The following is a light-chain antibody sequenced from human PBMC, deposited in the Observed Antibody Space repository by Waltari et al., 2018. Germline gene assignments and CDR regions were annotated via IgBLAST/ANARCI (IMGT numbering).Light chain of an antibody. V-gene: IGKV1-5*03. CDR2: KAS. CDR1: QSVNSG. Sequence: DIQMTQSPSTLSASVGDRVTITCRASQSVNSGVVWYQQKPRKAPKLLIFKASNLESGVPSRFSGSGSGTEFTLTISSLQPDDFATYHCQQYDSYWTFGQGTKVEI. CDR3: QQYDSYWT. J-gene: IGKJ1*01.